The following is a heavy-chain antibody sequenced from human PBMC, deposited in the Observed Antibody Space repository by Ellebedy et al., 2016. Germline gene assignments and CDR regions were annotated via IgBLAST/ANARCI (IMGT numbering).Heavy chain of an antibody. D-gene: IGHD1-7*01. Sequence: SETLSLXCAVYGGSFSGYYWIWIRQPPGKGFEWIGEINHSGSSNHNPSLKSRVTMSVDMSQNQFSLKLRSVTAADTAVYYCARVKPNYIRNWHALDYWGQGILVTVSS. V-gene: IGHV4-34*01. J-gene: IGHJ4*02. CDR1: GGSFSGYY. CDR3: ARVKPNYIRNWHALDY. CDR2: INHSGSS.